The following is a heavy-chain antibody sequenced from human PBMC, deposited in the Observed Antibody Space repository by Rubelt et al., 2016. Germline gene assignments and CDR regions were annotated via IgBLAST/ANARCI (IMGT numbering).Heavy chain of an antibody. D-gene: IGHD5-12*01. CDR3: ARVGRFSGYDAYYFDY. CDR2: IFPGDSDT. CDR1: GYSFTSNW. Sequence: EVQLVQSGAEVKKPGESLKISCKGSGYSFTSNWIVWVRQMPGKGLEWMGIIFPGDSDTTYSPSFQGHVTISSDKSINTAYLHWSSLKASDTAIDYCARVGRFSGYDAYYFDYWGQGTLVTVSS. J-gene: IGHJ4*02. V-gene: IGHV5-51*01.